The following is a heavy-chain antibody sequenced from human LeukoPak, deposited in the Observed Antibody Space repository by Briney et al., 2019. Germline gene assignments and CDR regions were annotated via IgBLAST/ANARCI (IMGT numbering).Heavy chain of an antibody. Sequence: PGGSLRLSCAASGFTFSSYGMRWVRQAPGKGLEWVAFIRYDGSNKYYADSVKGRFTISRDNSKNTLYLQMNSLRAEDTAVYYCAKDRPDIVVVPAAIAGNDYWGQGTLVTVSS. CDR3: AKDRPDIVVVPAAIAGNDY. J-gene: IGHJ4*02. CDR1: GFTFSSYG. D-gene: IGHD2-2*02. V-gene: IGHV3-30*02. CDR2: IRYDGSNK.